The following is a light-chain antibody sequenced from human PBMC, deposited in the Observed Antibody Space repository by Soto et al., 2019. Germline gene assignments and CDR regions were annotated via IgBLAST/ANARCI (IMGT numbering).Light chain of an antibody. Sequence: EIVLTQSPGTLSLSPGETATLSGRASQTVNSDYLAWFQQRPGQAPRLLIFATSRRATDIPDRFSGSGSGTDFTLAIRRLEPEDFAVYYCHQFGYSPRTFGQGTKV. J-gene: IGKJ1*01. CDR2: ATS. CDR3: HQFGYSPRT. V-gene: IGKV3-20*01. CDR1: QTVNSDY.